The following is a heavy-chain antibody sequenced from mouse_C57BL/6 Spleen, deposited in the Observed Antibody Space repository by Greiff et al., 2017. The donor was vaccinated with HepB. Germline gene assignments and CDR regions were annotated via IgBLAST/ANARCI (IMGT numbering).Heavy chain of an antibody. V-gene: IGHV1-50*01. J-gene: IGHJ2*01. Sequence: VQLQQPGAELVKPGASVKLSCKASGYTFTSYWMQWVKQRPGQGLEWIGEIDPSDSYTNYNQKFKGKATLTVDTSSSTAYMQLSSLTSEDSAVYYCAFSGTDYFDYWGQGTTLTVSS. D-gene: IGHD3-2*02. CDR1: GYTFTSYW. CDR2: IDPSDSYT. CDR3: AFSGTDYFDY.